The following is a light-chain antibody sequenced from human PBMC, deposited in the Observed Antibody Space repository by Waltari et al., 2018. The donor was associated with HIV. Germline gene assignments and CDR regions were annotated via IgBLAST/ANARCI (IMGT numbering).Light chain of an antibody. CDR3: QQRSNWH. J-gene: IGKJ3*01. CDR2: DAS. CDR1: QSISSY. V-gene: IGKV3D-11*02. Sequence: EIVLTQSPATLSLSPGERATLSCRASQSISSYLAWYQQKPGQAPRLLIYDASNRASGIPARFSGSGSVTDFTLTISSLEPEDFALYYGQQRSNWHFGPGTKVDIK.